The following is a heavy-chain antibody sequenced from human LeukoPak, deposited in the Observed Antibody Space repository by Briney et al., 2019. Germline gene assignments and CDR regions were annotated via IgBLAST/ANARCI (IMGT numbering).Heavy chain of an antibody. Sequence: SETLSLTCTISGRSISSSSYYWGWIRQPPGRGLEWIGSIYYSGSTYYNPSLKSRVTISVDTSKNQFSLKLSSVTAADTAVYYCASPYSLLDYDYWGQGTLVTVSS. CDR3: ASPYSLLDYDY. D-gene: IGHD2-21*02. CDR2: IYYSGST. J-gene: IGHJ4*02. CDR1: GRSISSSSYY. V-gene: IGHV4-39*01.